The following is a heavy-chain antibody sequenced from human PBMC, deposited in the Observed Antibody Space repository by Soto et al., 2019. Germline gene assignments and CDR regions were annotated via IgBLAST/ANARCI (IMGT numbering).Heavy chain of an antibody. V-gene: IGHV4-31*03. CDR3: ARDTRYCGGDCYSLRDDAFDI. CDR2: IYYSGST. J-gene: IGHJ3*02. CDR1: GGSISSGGYY. D-gene: IGHD2-21*02. Sequence: QVQLQESGPGLVKPSQTLSLTCTVSGGSISSGGYYWSWIRQHPGKGLEWIGYIYYSGSTYYNPSLKSRVTISVDTSKNQFSLKLSSVTAADTAVYYCARDTRYCGGDCYSLRDDAFDIWGQGTMVTVSS.